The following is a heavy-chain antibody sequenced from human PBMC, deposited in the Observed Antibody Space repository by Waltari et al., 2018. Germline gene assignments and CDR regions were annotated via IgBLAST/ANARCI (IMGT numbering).Heavy chain of an antibody. CDR2: IHTSGST. CDR1: GGSVTNYY. J-gene: IGHJ4*02. CDR3: VRDFETDYFDS. D-gene: IGHD3-9*01. V-gene: IGHV4-4*07. Sequence: QVQLQESGPGLVKPSETLSLTCTVSGGSVTNYYWAWIRQPAGKGLEWIGRIHTSGSTIYNPSLKSRVSLSVETSKNQFSLQLYSMTAADTAVYYWVRDFETDYFDSWGQGTLVTVSS.